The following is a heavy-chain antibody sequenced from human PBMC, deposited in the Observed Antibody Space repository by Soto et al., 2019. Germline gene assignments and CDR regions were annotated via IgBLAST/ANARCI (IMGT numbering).Heavy chain of an antibody. CDR3: ARGVTMIVVAMVAFDI. V-gene: IGHV1-69*13. Sequence: GASVKVSCKASGGTFSSYAISWVRQAPGQGLEWMGGIIPIFGTANYAQKFQGRVTITADESTSTAYMELSSLRSEDTAVYYCARGVTMIVVAMVAFDIWGQGTMVTVSS. CDR2: IIPIFGTA. D-gene: IGHD3-22*01. J-gene: IGHJ3*02. CDR1: GGTFSSYA.